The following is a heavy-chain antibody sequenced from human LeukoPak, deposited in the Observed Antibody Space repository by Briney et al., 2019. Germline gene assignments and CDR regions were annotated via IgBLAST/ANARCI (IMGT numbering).Heavy chain of an antibody. CDR3: TRDSRDGYNYHYYYGMDV. V-gene: IGHV1-46*01. J-gene: IGHJ6*02. CDR2: INPSGGST. D-gene: IGHD5-24*01. CDR1: GYTFTIYY. Sequence: ASVTVSFKASGYTFTIYYIHWVRQAPGQGLEWMGMINPSGGSTSYGQKFQVRVTITRDTSTSTVYMELSSLRSEDTAVYYCTRDSRDGYNYHYYYGMDVWGQGTTVTVSS.